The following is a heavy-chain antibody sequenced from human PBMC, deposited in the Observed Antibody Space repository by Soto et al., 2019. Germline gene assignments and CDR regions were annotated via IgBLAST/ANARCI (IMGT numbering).Heavy chain of an antibody. CDR1: GGSISRYF. CDR2: LYSSGST. CDR3: ARSVRNDFFDS. V-gene: IGHV4-59*01. J-gene: IGHJ4*02. Sequence: PSETLSLTCTVSGGSISRYFWSWIRQPPGKGLDFVGYLYSSGSTNYNPSLKSRVTISVDTSKNQFSLKLSSVTAADTAVYYCARSVRNDFFDSWGQGTLVTVSS.